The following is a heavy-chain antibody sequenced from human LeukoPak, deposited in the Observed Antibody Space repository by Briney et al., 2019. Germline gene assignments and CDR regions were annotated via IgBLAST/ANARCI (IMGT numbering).Heavy chain of an antibody. D-gene: IGHD3-3*01. V-gene: IGHV3-23*01. CDR3: AKEGMSNYDFWSGLMSYYFDY. J-gene: IGHJ4*02. Sequence: GGSLRLSCAASGFTFSTYAMNWVRQAPGQGLEWVSAISGSGGSAYYADSVKGRFTISRDNSKNTLYLQMNSLRAEDTAVYYCAKEGMSNYDFWSGLMSYYFDYWGQGTLVTVSS. CDR1: GFTFSTYA. CDR2: ISGSGGSA.